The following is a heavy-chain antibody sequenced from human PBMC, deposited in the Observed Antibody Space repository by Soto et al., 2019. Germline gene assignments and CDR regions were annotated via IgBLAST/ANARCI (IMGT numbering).Heavy chain of an antibody. CDR3: ARGPPTRRGQQLDY. Sequence: QVQLVQSGAEVKKPGASVKVSCKASGYTFTSYDINWVRQATGQGLEWMGWMNPNSGNTGYAQKFQGRVTMTRNTSISTAYMELSSLRSEVTAVYYCARGPPTRRGQQLDYWGQGTLVTVSS. V-gene: IGHV1-8*01. CDR1: GYTFTSYD. D-gene: IGHD6-13*01. CDR2: MNPNSGNT. J-gene: IGHJ4*02.